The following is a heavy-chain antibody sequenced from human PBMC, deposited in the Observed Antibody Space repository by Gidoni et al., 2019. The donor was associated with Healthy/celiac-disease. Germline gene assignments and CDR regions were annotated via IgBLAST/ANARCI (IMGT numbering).Heavy chain of an antibody. CDR3: ARGPEYSYESVLWY. Sequence: QVQLQQWGAGLLKPSETLSLPCAVYGGSFSGHYWSWIRHPPGQGLAWNGEINHSGSTNYNQSLKRRVTISVDTSKNQFSLKLSSVTAADTAVYYCARGPEYSYESVLWYWGQGTLVTVSS. CDR2: INHSGST. V-gene: IGHV4-34*01. CDR1: GGSFSGHY. J-gene: IGHJ4*02. D-gene: IGHD5-18*01.